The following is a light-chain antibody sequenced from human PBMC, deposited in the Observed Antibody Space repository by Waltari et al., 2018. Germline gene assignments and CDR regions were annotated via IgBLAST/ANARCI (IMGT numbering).Light chain of an antibody. V-gene: IGKV3-20*01. J-gene: IGKJ1*01. Sequence: IVLTQSPGTLSLSPGERATLPCRASQRISKYLAWYQQKPDQSPRLLIYDTSTRATGIPDRFSGSGSGTDFSLTISRLEPEDFAVYYCQKYGTLPATFGQGTKVELK. CDR2: DTS. CDR1: QRISKY. CDR3: QKYGTLPAT.